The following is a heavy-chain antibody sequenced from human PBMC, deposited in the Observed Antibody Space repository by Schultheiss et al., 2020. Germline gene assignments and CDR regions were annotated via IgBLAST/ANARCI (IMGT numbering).Heavy chain of an antibody. D-gene: IGHD2-2*01. CDR1: GFTFSSYG. Sequence: GGSLRLSCAASGFTFSSYGMHWVRQAPGKGLEWVAVIWYDGSNKYYADSVKGRFTISRDNAKNSLYLQMNSLRAEDTAVYYCASNLVPAAILRFDPWGQGTLVTVSS. J-gene: IGHJ5*02. CDR2: IWYDGSNK. V-gene: IGHV3-33*03. CDR3: ASNLVPAAILRFDP.